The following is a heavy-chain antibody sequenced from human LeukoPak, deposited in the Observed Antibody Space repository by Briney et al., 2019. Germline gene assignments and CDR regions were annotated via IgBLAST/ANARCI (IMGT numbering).Heavy chain of an antibody. J-gene: IGHJ4*02. Sequence: GASVKVSCKASGGTFSSYAISWVRQAPGQGLEWMGGIIPIFGTANYAQKFQGRVTMTEDTSTDTAYMELSSLRSEDTAVYYCWGYSSSLNYDYWGQGTLVTVSS. CDR1: GGTFSSYA. CDR3: WGYSSSLNYDY. D-gene: IGHD6-13*01. CDR2: IIPIFGTA. V-gene: IGHV1-69*06.